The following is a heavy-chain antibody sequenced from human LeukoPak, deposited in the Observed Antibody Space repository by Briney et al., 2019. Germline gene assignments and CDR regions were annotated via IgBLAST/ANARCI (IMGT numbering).Heavy chain of an antibody. D-gene: IGHD7-27*01. CDR3: ARDGGTGEFDY. CDR1: GGSISSYY. Sequence: SETLSLTWTVSGGSISSYYWSWIRQPPGKGLEWIGYIYYSGSTNYNPSLKSRVTISVDTSKNQFSLKLSSVTAGDTAVYYCARDGGTGEFDYWGQGTLVTVSS. V-gene: IGHV4-59*01. J-gene: IGHJ4*02. CDR2: IYYSGST.